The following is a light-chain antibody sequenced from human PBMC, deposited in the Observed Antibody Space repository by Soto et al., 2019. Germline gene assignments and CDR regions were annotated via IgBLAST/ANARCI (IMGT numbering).Light chain of an antibody. V-gene: IGKV3-20*01. CDR2: GAS. Sequence: IVLTQSPGTLSLSPGERATLSCRASQSVSSVLAWYQQKPGQAPRLLIYGASSWATGITDRLSGSGSGTDFTLTISRLEPEDFAVYYCQQYGSSPPWTFGQGTKVDI. CDR1: QSVSSV. CDR3: QQYGSSPPWT. J-gene: IGKJ1*01.